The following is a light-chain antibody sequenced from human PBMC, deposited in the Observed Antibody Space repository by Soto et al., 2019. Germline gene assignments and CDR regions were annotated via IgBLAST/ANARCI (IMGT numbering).Light chain of an antibody. J-gene: IGLJ2*01. CDR1: RSNIGSNY. Sequence: QPVLTQPPSASGTPGQRVTIFCSGSRSNIGSNYVYWYQQLPGTAPKLLIYKNDQRPSGVPDRFSGSKSGTSASLAISGLRSEDDTDYYYAALDDNLSGVIFGGGTKVTVL. CDR3: AALDDNLSGVI. CDR2: KND. V-gene: IGLV1-47*01.